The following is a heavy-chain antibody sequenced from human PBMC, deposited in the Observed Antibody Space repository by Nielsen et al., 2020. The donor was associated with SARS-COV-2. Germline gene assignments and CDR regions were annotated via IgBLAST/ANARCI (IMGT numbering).Heavy chain of an antibody. D-gene: IGHD6-6*01. Sequence: ASVKVSCKASGYTFNTYDINWVRQATGQGLEWMGWMNPDSGNTGYAQQFQGRVTMTRDTSTSTAYMGLTSLTSEDTAMYYCARVEQFVHWFDPWGQGTLVTVSS. J-gene: IGHJ5*02. CDR2: MNPDSGNT. CDR3: ARVEQFVHWFDP. V-gene: IGHV1-8*01. CDR1: GYTFNTYD.